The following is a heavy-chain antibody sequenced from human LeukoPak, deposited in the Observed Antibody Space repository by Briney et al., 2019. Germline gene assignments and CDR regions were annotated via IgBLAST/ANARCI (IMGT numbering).Heavy chain of an antibody. CDR3: ARGYCSGGSCDTPYYYYGMDV. D-gene: IGHD2-15*01. CDR2: INAGNGNT. CDR1: GYTFTGYA. Sequence: ASVKVSCKASGYTFTGYAMHWVRQAPGQRLEWMGWINAGNGNTKYSQKFQGRVTITRDTSASTAYMELSSLRSEDTAVYYCARGYCSGGSCDTPYYYYGMDVWGKGTMVTVSS. V-gene: IGHV1-3*01. J-gene: IGHJ6*04.